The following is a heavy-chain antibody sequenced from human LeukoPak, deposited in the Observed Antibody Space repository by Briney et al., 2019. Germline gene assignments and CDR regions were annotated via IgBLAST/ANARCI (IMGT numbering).Heavy chain of an antibody. Sequence: GGSLRLSCAASGFTFSSYAMTWVRQAPGKGLGWVSTISDSGGNTYYADSVAGRFTISRGNSRDTLYLQMNSLRADDTAVYFCARGGFLGPDYWGQGTLVTLSS. CDR3: ARGGFLGPDY. V-gene: IGHV3-23*01. CDR2: ISDSGGNT. CDR1: GFTFSSYA. D-gene: IGHD3-16*01. J-gene: IGHJ4*02.